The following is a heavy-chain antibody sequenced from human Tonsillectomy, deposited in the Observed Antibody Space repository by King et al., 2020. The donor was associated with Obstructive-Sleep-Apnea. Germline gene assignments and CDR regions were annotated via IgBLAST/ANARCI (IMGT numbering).Heavy chain of an antibody. V-gene: IGHV3-30*04. CDR1: GFTFSNYA. D-gene: IGHD5-18*01. Sequence: VQLVESGGGVVQPGRSLRFSCAASGFTFSNYAMHWVRQAPGKGLEWVALISYHGSNKYYADSVKGRFTISRDNSKNTLYLQMNSLRAEDTVVYYCARGTLPAYNYGLRGFDYWGQGTLVTVSS. CDR3: ARGTLPAYNYGLRGFDY. CDR2: ISYHGSNK. J-gene: IGHJ4*02.